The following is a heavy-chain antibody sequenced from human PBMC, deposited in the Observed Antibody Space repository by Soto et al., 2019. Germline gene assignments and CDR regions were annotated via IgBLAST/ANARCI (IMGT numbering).Heavy chain of an antibody. Sequence: GASVKVSCKASGGTFSTFGISWVRQAPGQGLEWMGGIIPFFGTARYSQKFEDRITITADESTNTVYMDLRSLTSEDTAIYYCAKSAPMDAGAKYYYDFWGQGALVTVS. CDR1: GGTFSTFG. CDR3: AKSAPMDAGAKYYYDF. J-gene: IGHJ4*02. V-gene: IGHV1-69*13. D-gene: IGHD2-2*01. CDR2: IIPFFGTA.